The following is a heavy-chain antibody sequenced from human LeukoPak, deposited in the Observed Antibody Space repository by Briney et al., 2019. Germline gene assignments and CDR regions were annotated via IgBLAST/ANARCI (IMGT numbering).Heavy chain of an antibody. D-gene: IGHD4-23*01. CDR1: GFTFSSNA. Sequence: GGSLRLSCAASGFTFSSNAMHWVRQAPGKGLEWVAVVSDDGRYEYYGDSVKGRFTISRDNSKNTLYLQMNSLRDEDTAVYYCAKAGGLRWLPFDPWGQGTLVTVSS. V-gene: IGHV3-30*18. J-gene: IGHJ5*02. CDR2: VSDDGRYE. CDR3: AKAGGLRWLPFDP.